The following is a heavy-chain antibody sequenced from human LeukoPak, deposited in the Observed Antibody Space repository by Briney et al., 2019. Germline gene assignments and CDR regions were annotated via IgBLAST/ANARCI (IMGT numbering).Heavy chain of an antibody. CDR3: ARDHYYGDSGGKPFDY. Sequence: KDSETLSLTCTVSGYSISSGYYWGWIRQPPGKGLEWTGSIDHSGSTYYNPSLKSRITISVDTSKNQFSLKLSSVTAADTAVYYCARDHYYGDSGGKPFDYWGQGTLVTVSS. CDR2: IDHSGST. V-gene: IGHV4-38-2*02. CDR1: GYSISSGYY. J-gene: IGHJ4*02. D-gene: IGHD4-17*01.